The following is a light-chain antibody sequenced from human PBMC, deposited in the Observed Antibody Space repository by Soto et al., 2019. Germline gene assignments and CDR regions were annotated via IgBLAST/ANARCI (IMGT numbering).Light chain of an antibody. CDR3: QQYVDSVT. CDR1: KTISSGY. V-gene: IGKV3-20*01. Sequence: EFVLTQSPDILSLSPGERATLSCRASKTISSGYLAWYQQKPGQAPRLLIYGTSNGAAGFPARFRGSGSETDFTLTINALEPEYFAVYYCQQYVDSVTFGGGTRVEIK. CDR2: GTS. J-gene: IGKJ4*01.